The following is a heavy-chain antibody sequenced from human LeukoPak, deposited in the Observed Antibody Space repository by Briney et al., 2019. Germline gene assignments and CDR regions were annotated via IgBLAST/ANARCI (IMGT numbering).Heavy chain of an antibody. V-gene: IGHV4-59*01. CDR1: GGSISIYY. CDR3: ARGYSYGLIGY. J-gene: IGHJ4*02. D-gene: IGHD5-18*01. Sequence: SETLSLTCTVSGGSISIYYWSWIRQPPGKGLEWIGYIYYSGSTNYNPSLKSRVTISVDTSKNQFSRKLSSVTAADTAVYYCARGYSYGLIGYWGQGTLVTVSS. CDR2: IYYSGST.